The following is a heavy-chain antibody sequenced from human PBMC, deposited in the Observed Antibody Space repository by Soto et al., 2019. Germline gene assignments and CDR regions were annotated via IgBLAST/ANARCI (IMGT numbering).Heavy chain of an antibody. Sequence: EVQLVESGGGLVQPGTSLRLSCVASGFIFDDYAMHWVRQAPGKGLEWVSGTSWNGGRSGYADSVQGRFTISRDNAKNSLFLQMNSLRPEDTAVYYCAKDKFRGTVKPQPVMDVCGKGTTVTVSS. CDR2: TSWNGGRS. J-gene: IGHJ6*04. D-gene: IGHD4-4*01. CDR3: AKDKFRGTVKPQPVMDV. V-gene: IGHV3-9*01. CDR1: GFIFDDYA.